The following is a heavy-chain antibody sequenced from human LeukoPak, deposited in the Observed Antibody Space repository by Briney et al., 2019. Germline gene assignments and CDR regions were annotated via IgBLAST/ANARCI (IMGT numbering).Heavy chain of an antibody. CDR3: ARAKGSGYYDVWVLDY. Sequence: SQTLSLTCIVSGGSISSGDYYWSWIRQPPGKGLEWIGYIYYSGSTYYNSSLKSRVTISVDTSKNQFSLKLSSVTAADTAVYYCARAKGSGYYDVWVLDYWGQGTLVTVSS. D-gene: IGHD3-22*01. CDR2: IYYSGST. J-gene: IGHJ4*02. V-gene: IGHV4-30-4*01. CDR1: GGSISSGDYY.